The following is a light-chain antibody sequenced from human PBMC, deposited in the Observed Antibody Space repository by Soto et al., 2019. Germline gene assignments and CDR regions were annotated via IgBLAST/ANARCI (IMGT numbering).Light chain of an antibody. J-gene: IGKJ1*01. CDR3: QQYNSYSWT. V-gene: IGKV1-13*02. CDR2: DAS. Sequence: AIQMTQSPSSLSASVGDRVTITCRASQDIRTDVAWYQQKPGKAPKLLIYDASSLESGVPSTFSGSGSGTEFTLTITSLQPDDFATYYCQQYNSYSWTFGQGTKVDIK. CDR1: QDIRTD.